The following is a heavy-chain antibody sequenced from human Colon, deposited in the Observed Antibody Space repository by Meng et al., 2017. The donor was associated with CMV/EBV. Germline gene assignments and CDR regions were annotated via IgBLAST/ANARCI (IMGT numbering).Heavy chain of an antibody. CDR3: TWSKSYGDNSVVSVIDS. J-gene: IGHJ4*02. CDR2: INTADTNT. V-gene: IGHV5-51*01. Sequence: TLTHYYIGWMRQMPGKGLEWMGFINTADTNTTYSPSYQGLVTFSDNASSPSAFLQWNSLKASDAADYFGTWSKSYGDNSVVSVIDSWGQGTLVTVSS. D-gene: IGHD4/OR15-4a*01. CDR1: TLTHYY.